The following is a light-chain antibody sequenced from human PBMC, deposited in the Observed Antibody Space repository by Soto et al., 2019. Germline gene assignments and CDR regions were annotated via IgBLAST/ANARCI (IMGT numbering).Light chain of an antibody. CDR2: GAS. V-gene: IGKV3-20*01. CDR3: QQYGNPPPNA. J-gene: IGKJ2*01. CDR1: QSISSSY. Sequence: EIVLTQSPGTLSLSPGERATLSCRASQSISSSYLAWYQQKPGQAPRVLIYGASSRATGIPDRFSGSGSGTDVTLTISRLEPEDFAVYFCQQYGNPPPNAFVRGTKVEIK.